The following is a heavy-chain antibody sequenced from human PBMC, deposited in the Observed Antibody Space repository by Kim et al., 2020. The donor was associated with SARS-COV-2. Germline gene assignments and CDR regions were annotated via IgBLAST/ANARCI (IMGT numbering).Heavy chain of an antibody. CDR1: SASFSENY. D-gene: IGHD3-22*01. J-gene: IGHJ4*02. CDR3: VSKRADSSGFIDS. V-gene: IGHV4-59*03. CDR2: IHHTGTT. Sequence: SETLSPTCSVASASFSENYWSWIRQPPGRGLEWIGYIHHTGTTNYNPSLKSRVAISVDSSKNQFSLNLNSMTTADTAVYYCVSKRADSSGFIDSWGQGTL.